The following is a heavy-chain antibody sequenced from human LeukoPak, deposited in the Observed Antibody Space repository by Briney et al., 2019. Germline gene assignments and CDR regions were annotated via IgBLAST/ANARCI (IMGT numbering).Heavy chain of an antibody. D-gene: IGHD2-15*01. CDR1: GVTVSSNY. V-gene: IGHV3-53*01. J-gene: IGHJ4*02. CDR3: ARCFDAEGWYYFDY. Sequence: GGSLRLSCAASGVTVSSNYISWVRHAPRKGQERVSVIYSGGSTYYADSVKGRFTISRDNSKNTLYLQMNSLRAEDTAVYYCARCFDAEGWYYFDYWGQGTLVTVSS. CDR2: IYSGGST.